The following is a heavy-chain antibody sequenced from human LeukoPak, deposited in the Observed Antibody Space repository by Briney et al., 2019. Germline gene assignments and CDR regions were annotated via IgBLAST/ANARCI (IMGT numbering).Heavy chain of an antibody. CDR2: IYYCGST. CDR1: GGSISSSSYY. Sequence: SETLSLTCTVSGGSISSSSYYWGWIRQPPGKGLEWIGSIYYCGSTYYNPSLKSRVTISVDTSKNQFSLKLSSVTAADTAVYYCARPDSSGWLNWFDPWGQGTLVTVSS. V-gene: IGHV4-39*01. J-gene: IGHJ5*02. CDR3: ARPDSSGWLNWFDP. D-gene: IGHD6-19*01.